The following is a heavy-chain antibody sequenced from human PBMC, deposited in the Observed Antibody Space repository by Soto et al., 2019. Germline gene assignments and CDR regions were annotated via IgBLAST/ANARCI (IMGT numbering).Heavy chain of an antibody. CDR3: ARSGNIVAKTNYYMDV. Sequence: EVQLVESGGGVVRPGGSLRLSCVASGFTFDDYGMHWVRQAPGKGLEWVSGINWNGGRTGYPGSMKGRFIISRDNAKNSLYLQMNSLRAEDTALYYCARSGNIVAKTNYYMDVWGNGTTVTVSS. CDR1: GFTFDDYG. D-gene: IGHD5-12*01. CDR2: INWNGGRT. V-gene: IGHV3-20*04. J-gene: IGHJ6*03.